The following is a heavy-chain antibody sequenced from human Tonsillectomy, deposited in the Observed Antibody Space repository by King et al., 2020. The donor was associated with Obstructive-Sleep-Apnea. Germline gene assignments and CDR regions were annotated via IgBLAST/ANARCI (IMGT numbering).Heavy chain of an antibody. CDR3: ARGYCSGDRCYAMPFDI. CDR2: IRISDNTI. V-gene: IGHV3-11*01. Sequence: VQLVESGGGLVKPGGSLRLSCAASGFTFSDYYMSWIRQAPGKGLEWVSYIRISDNTIYYADSVKGRFTISRDNAKNSMFLQMNSLRADDAAVYYCARGYCSGDRCYAMPFDIWGQGTMVTVSS. J-gene: IGHJ3*02. D-gene: IGHD2-15*01. CDR1: GFTFSDYY.